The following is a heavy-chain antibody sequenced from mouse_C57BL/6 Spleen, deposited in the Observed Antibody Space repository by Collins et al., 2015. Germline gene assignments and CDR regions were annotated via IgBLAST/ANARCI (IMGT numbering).Heavy chain of an antibody. J-gene: IGHJ2*01. D-gene: IGHD1-1*01. Sequence: SAAELARPGASVKMSCKASGYTFTSYTMHWVKQRPGQGLEWIGYINPSSGYTEYNQKFKDKTTLTADKSSSTAYMQLSSLTSEDSAVYYCARIPLYSGGDYWGQGTTLTVSS. V-gene: IGHV1-4*02. CDR3: ARIPLYSGGDY. CDR2: INPSSGYT. CDR1: GYTFTSYT.